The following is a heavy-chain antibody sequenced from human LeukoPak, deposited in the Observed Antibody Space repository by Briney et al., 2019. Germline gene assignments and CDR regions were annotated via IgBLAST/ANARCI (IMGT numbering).Heavy chain of an antibody. J-gene: IGHJ4*02. CDR1: GFNFSIYS. V-gene: IGHV3-48*01. Sequence: PGGSLRLSCAASGFNFSIYSMNWVRQAPGKGLEWVSYITRSSTTIYYADSVKGRFTISRDNSKNTLYLQMNSLRAEDTAVYYCARSQRNTVVTPFDYWGQGTLVTVSS. CDR3: ARSQRNTVVTPFDY. CDR2: ITRSSTTI. D-gene: IGHD4-23*01.